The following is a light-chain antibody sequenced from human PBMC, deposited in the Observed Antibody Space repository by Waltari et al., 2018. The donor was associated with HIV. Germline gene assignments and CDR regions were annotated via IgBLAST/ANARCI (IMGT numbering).Light chain of an antibody. CDR2: DVK. CDR3: YSYAGSYTSV. V-gene: IGLV2-11*01. J-gene: IGLJ1*01. CDR1: SSDVGGYNY. Sequence: QSALTQPRSVSGSPGQPVTISCTGTSSDVGGYNYVSWYQQHPGKAPKLMIYDVKKRPSGVPDRFAGSKSGNTASLTISGLQTEDEADYYCYSYAGSYTSVFGTGTTVTVL.